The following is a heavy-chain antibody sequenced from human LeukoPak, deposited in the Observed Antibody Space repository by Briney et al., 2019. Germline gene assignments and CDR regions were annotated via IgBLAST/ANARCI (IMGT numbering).Heavy chain of an antibody. D-gene: IGHD2-2*01. CDR3: ARGFVGVVPAAMTEGGNWFDP. CDR1: GGSFSGYY. V-gene: IGHV4-34*01. CDR2: INHSGST. Sequence: SETLSLTCAVYGGSFSGYYWSWIRQPPGKGLEWIGKINHSGSTNYNPSLKSRVTISVDTSKNQFSLKLSSVTAADTAVYYCARGFVGVVPAAMTEGGNWFDPWGQGTLVTVSS. J-gene: IGHJ5*02.